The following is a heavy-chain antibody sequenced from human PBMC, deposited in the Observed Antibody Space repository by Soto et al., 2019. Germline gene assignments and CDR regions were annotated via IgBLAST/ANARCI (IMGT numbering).Heavy chain of an antibody. CDR2: ITSRSTTI. J-gene: IGHJ4*02. V-gene: IGHV3-48*02. CDR1: GFTFSSYT. Sequence: EVQLVESGGGLVQPGGSVRLSCAASGFTFSSYTMNWVRQAPGRGLEWVSYITSRSTTIYYADSVKGRFTISRDNAKNSLDLQKNSLTDEDTAVYYCAREKTTVDSSFDYWGQGTLVTVSS. CDR3: AREKTTVDSSFDY. D-gene: IGHD4-17*01.